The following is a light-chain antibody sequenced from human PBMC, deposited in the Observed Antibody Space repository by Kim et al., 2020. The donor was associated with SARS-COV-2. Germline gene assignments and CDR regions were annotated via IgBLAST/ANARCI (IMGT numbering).Light chain of an antibody. J-gene: IGKJ5*01. CDR3: LKYQKSAGST. V-gene: IGKV3-15*01. CDR2: DAS. CDR1: QSVGIN. Sequence: EIVMTQSPATLSVSPGEIATLSCRASQSVGINLAWYQQKPGQAPRLLIYDASTRETGIPGRVSGSGSGTEFTLTIGSLQSEDFALYYCLKYQKSAGSTFGQGTRRGIK.